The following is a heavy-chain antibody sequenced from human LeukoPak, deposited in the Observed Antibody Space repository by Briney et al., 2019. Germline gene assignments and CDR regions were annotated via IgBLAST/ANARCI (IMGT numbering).Heavy chain of an antibody. CDR1: GYTFTNSY. Sequence: ASVKVSCKASGYTFTNSYIHWVRQAPGEVLEWMGLINPDGGNTNYAQNFQGRVTLTRDTSTSTVYMELSSLRSEDTAIYYCARIRDGYNDAYDLWGQGTVVTVPS. CDR3: ARIRDGYNDAYDL. V-gene: IGHV1-46*01. J-gene: IGHJ3*01. CDR2: INPDGGNT. D-gene: IGHD5-24*01.